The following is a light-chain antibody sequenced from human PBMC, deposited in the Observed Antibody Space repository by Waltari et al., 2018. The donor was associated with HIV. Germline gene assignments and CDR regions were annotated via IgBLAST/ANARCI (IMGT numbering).Light chain of an antibody. J-gene: IGKJ1*01. CDR2: KAS. V-gene: IGKV1-5*03. Sequence: DIQMTQSPSTLSASVGDRVTITCRASQSISNWLAWYQQKPGKAPKLLIYKASSLESGVPSRFSGSGSGTEFTLTISSLQPDDFAVYYCQQYNSNSRTFGQGTKVEVK. CDR1: QSISNW. CDR3: QQYNSNSRT.